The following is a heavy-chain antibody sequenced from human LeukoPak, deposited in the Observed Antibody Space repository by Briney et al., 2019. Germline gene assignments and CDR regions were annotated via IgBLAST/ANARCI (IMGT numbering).Heavy chain of an antibody. J-gene: IGHJ4*02. Sequence: ASVKVSCEASGYRFNVNYIHWVRQAPGQGLEWMGWMNPDTGGTNFAQGFQGRVTMTRDTSIRTAYMELTRLTSDDTAVYYCARGAGSSWFDYWGQGTLVTVSS. V-gene: IGHV1-2*02. CDR2: MNPDTGGT. D-gene: IGHD6-13*01. CDR3: ARGAGSSWFDY. CDR1: GYRFNVNY.